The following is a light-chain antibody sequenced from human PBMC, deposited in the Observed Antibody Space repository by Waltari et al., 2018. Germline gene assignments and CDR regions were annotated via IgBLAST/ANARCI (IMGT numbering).Light chain of an antibody. J-gene: IGLJ2*01. Sequence: QPVLTQSSSASASLGSSVKLTCTLSSGHSSYIIAWHQQQPGKAPRYLMKLEGSGSYNKGSGVPDRFAGSSSGADRYLTISNLQSEDEADYYGESWDSNTHVVFGGGTKLTVL. CDR1: SGHSSYI. V-gene: IGLV4-60*03. CDR2: LEGSGSY. CDR3: ESWDSNTHVV.